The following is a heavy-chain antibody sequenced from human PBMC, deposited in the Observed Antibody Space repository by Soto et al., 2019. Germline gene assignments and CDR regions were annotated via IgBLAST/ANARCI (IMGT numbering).Heavy chain of an antibody. CDR1: GFTFSNAW. CDR2: IKSKTDGGTT. V-gene: IGHV3-15*07. CDR3: TTANCSSTSCYGVEVHYYYGMDV. D-gene: IGHD2-2*01. J-gene: IGHJ6*02. Sequence: PGGSLRLSCAASGFTFSNAWMNWVRQAPGKGLEWVGRIKSKTDGGTTDYAAPVKGRFTISRDDSKNTLYLQMNSLKTEDTAVYYCTTANCSSTSCYGVEVHYYYGMDVWGQGTTVTVSS.